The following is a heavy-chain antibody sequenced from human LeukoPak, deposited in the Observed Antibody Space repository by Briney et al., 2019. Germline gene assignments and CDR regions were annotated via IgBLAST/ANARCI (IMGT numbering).Heavy chain of an antibody. CDR3: ARDKFLAAAGTTPQY. J-gene: IGHJ4*02. CDR1: GFTFDDYG. Sequence: GGSLRLSYAASGFTFDDYGMSWVRQAPGKGLEWVSGINWNGGSTGYADSVKGRFTISRDNAKNSLYLQMNSLRAEDTALYYCARDKFLAAAGTTPQYWGQGTLVTVSS. D-gene: IGHD6-13*01. CDR2: INWNGGST. V-gene: IGHV3-20*03.